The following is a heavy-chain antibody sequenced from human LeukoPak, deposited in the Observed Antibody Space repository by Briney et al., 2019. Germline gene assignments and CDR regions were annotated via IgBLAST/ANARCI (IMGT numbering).Heavy chain of an antibody. D-gene: IGHD6-13*01. Sequence: SETLSLTCTVSGGSIGSSSYYWGWIRQPPGKGLEWIGSIYYSGSTYYNPSLKSRVTISLDTSKNQFSLNLSSVTAADTAVYYCVRDVFPAGTNSGYYYYYYGMDVWGQGTTVTVSS. CDR1: GGSIGSSSYY. V-gene: IGHV4-39*07. CDR3: VRDVFPAGTNSGYYYYYYGMDV. CDR2: IYYSGST. J-gene: IGHJ6*02.